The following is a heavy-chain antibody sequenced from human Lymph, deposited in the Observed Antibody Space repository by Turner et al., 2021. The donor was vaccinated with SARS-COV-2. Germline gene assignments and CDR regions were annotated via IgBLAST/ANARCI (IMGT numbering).Heavy chain of an antibody. CDR2: SIHSSRTV. CDR3: GGGLTWIQVGGLGYYGMDV. D-gene: IGHD5-18*01. V-gene: IGHV1-69*18. Sequence: VQLVQSGAGVSKPGSSVNVSCKASGGTFSSYAIRWGRQAPGQGLEVVGRSIHSSRTVNYEHKFQGRAMTTADESTRTAFMEKSSLGAEDTAVYYWGGGLTWIQVGGLGYYGMDVWGQGTTVTVSS. CDR1: GGTFSSYA. J-gene: IGHJ6*02.